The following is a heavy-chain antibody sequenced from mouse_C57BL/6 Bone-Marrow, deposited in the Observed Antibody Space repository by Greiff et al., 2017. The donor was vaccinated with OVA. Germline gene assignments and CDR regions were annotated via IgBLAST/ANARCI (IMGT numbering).Heavy chain of an antibody. Sequence: EVKLMESGGGLVQSGRSLRLSCATSGFTFSDFYMEWVRQVPGKGLEWIAASRNKATDYITEYSASVKGRFIVSRDTSQSILYLQMNALRAEDTAIYYCARDAPYYGNSVAYWGQGTLVTVSA. D-gene: IGHD2-10*01. CDR3: ARDAPYYGNSVAY. CDR1: GFTFSDFY. CDR2: SRNKATDYIT. V-gene: IGHV7-1*01. J-gene: IGHJ3*01.